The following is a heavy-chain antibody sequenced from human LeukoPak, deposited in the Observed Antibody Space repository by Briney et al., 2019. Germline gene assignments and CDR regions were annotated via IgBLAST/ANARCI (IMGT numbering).Heavy chain of an antibody. CDR3: AREAY. CDR1: GFTFSNAW. Sequence: GGSLRLSCAASGFTFSNAWMSWVRQAPGKGLEWVANIKQDGSEKYYVDSVKGRFTISRDNAKNSLYLQMNSLRAEDTAVYYCAREAYWGQGTLVTVSS. J-gene: IGHJ4*02. CDR2: IKQDGSEK. V-gene: IGHV3-7*01.